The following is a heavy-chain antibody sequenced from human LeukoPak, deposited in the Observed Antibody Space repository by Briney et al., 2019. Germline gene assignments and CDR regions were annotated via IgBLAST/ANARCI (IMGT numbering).Heavy chain of an antibody. V-gene: IGHV3-48*03. CDR2: ISSSGSTI. J-gene: IGHJ4*02. CDR3: ARDGYYGSGSFDY. Sequence: GGSLRLSCAASGFTFSSYEMNWVRQAPGKGLEWVSYISSSGSTIYYADSVKGRFTISRDNAKNSLYLQMNSLRAEDTAVYYCARDGYYGSGSFDYWGQGTLVTVSS. D-gene: IGHD3-10*01. CDR1: GFTFSSYE.